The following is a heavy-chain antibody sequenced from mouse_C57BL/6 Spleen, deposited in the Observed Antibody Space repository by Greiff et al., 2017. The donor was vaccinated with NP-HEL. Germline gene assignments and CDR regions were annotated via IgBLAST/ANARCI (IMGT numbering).Heavy chain of an antibody. CDR2: IRSKSNNYAT. V-gene: IGHV10-1*01. D-gene: IGHD3-3*01. Sequence: EVKLVESGGGLVQPKGSLKLSCAASGFSFNTYAMNWVRQAPGKGLEWVARIRSKSNNYATYYADSVKDRFTISRDDSESMLYLQMNNLKTEETAMYYCVRGDGGMDYWGQGTSVTVSS. J-gene: IGHJ4*01. CDR3: VRGDGGMDY. CDR1: GFSFNTYA.